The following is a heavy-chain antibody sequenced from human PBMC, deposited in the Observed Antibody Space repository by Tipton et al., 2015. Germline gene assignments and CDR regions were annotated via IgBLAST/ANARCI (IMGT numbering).Heavy chain of an antibody. J-gene: IGHJ4*02. D-gene: IGHD6-6*01. CDR1: GFTFSTSW. CDR3: ATEIGVSARSFDY. Sequence: SLRLSCAAAGFTFSTSWMSWVRQAPGKGLEWVANIKQDGSEKYYVDSVKGRFTVSRDNAKNSLYLQMNNLRAEDTAVYYCATEIGVSARSFDYWGQGTLVTVSS. CDR2: IKQDGSEK. V-gene: IGHV3-7*01.